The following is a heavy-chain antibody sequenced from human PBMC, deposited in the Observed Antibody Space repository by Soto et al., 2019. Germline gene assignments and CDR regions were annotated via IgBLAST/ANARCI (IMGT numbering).Heavy chain of an antibody. CDR3: SRGITIFGVVPG. Sequence: QVQLVQSGAEVKKPGASVKVSCKASGYTFTSYDINWVRQATGQGLEWMGWMNTNSGNTGYAQKFQGRVTMTRNTSISTAYMELSSLRSEDTAVYYCSRGITIFGVVPGWGQGTLVTVSS. V-gene: IGHV1-8*01. CDR2: MNTNSGNT. D-gene: IGHD3-3*01. CDR1: GYTFTSYD. J-gene: IGHJ4*02.